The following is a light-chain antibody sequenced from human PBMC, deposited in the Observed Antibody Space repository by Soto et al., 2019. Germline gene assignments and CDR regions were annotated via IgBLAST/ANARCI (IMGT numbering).Light chain of an antibody. Sequence: QTVVTQEPSLTVSPGGTVTLTCGSSTGAVTSGYYPNWFQQKPGRPPRALIYSTTYKHSWTPARFSGSLLGGKAALTLSGVQPEDEADYYCLLYYGGGVVFGGGTKLTVL. CDR1: TGAVTSGYY. J-gene: IGLJ2*01. CDR2: STT. CDR3: LLYYGGGVV. V-gene: IGLV7-43*01.